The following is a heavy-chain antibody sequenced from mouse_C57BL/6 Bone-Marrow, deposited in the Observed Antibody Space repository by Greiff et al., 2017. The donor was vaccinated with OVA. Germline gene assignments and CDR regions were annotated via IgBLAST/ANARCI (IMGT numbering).Heavy chain of an antibody. CDR1: GFTFSDYY. Sequence: EVQLVESEGGLVQPGSSMKLSCTASGFTFSDYYMAWVRQVPEKGLEWVANINYDGSSTYYLDSLKSRFIISRDNAKNILYLQMSSLKSEDTATYYCARDNGADGYDVAWYFDVWGTGTTVTVSS. V-gene: IGHV5-16*01. CDR3: ARDNGADGYDVAWYFDV. J-gene: IGHJ1*03. CDR2: INYDGSST. D-gene: IGHD2-2*01.